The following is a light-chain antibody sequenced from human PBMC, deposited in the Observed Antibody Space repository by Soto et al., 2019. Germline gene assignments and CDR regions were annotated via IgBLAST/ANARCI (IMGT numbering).Light chain of an antibody. Sequence: QSALTQPASVSGSPGQSITISRTGTSSDVGSYNLVSWYQQHPGEAPKLMIYEGSKRPSGVSNRFSGSKSGNTASLTISGLRAEDEADYYCCSYAGSSTVFGGGTKLTVL. V-gene: IGLV2-23*01. CDR1: SSDVGSYNL. J-gene: IGLJ2*01. CDR3: CSYAGSSTV. CDR2: EGS.